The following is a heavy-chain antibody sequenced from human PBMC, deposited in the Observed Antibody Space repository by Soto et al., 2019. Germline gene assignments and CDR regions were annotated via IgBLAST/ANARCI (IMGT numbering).Heavy chain of an antibody. Sequence: ASVKVSCKASGYTFTSYAMHWVRQAPGQRLEWMGWINAGNGNTKYSQKFQGRVTITRDTSASTAYMELSSLRSEDTAVYYCARADIMITPYFDYWGQGTLVTVSS. CDR1: GYTFTSYA. CDR3: ARADIMITPYFDY. CDR2: INAGNGNT. V-gene: IGHV1-3*01. D-gene: IGHD3-16*01. J-gene: IGHJ4*02.